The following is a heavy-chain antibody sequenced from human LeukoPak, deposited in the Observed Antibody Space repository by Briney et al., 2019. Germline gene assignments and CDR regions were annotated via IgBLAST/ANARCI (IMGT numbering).Heavy chain of an antibody. Sequence: GGSLRLSCAASGFTFSSYGMHWVRQAPGKGLEWVAVISYDGSNKYYADSVKGRFTISRDNSKNTLYLQMNRLRAEDTAVYYCAKEEMATLLQINYFDYWGQGTLVTVSS. J-gene: IGHJ4*02. CDR3: AKEEMATLLQINYFDY. CDR1: GFTFSSYG. D-gene: IGHD5-24*01. V-gene: IGHV3-30*18. CDR2: ISYDGSNK.